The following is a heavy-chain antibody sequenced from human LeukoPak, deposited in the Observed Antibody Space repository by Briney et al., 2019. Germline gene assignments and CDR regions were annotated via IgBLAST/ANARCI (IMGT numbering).Heavy chain of an antibody. CDR3: AKDIKVGVTDAFDI. CDR2: ISRNSGSS. CDR1: GFTFDGYA. D-gene: IGHD1-26*01. Sequence: PGGSLRLSCAASGFTFDGYAMRWVRQAPGKGLKWISGISRNSGSSGYADSVKGRFTISRDNAKNSLYLQMNSLRVEDTALYYCAKDIKVGVTDAFDIWGQGTMVTVSS. V-gene: IGHV3-9*01. J-gene: IGHJ3*02.